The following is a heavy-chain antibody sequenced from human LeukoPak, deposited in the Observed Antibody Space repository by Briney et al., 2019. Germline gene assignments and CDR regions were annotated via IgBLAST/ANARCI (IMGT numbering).Heavy chain of an antibody. CDR3: AAVVPAVMGYFDY. J-gene: IGHJ4*02. CDR1: GGTFSSYA. V-gene: IGHV1-69*13. D-gene: IGHD2-2*01. Sequence: SVKDSCKASGGTFSSYAISWVRQAPGQGLEWMGGIIPIFGTANYAQKFQGRVTITADESTSTAYMELSSLRSEDTAVYYCAAVVPAVMGYFDYWGQGTLVTVSS. CDR2: IIPIFGTA.